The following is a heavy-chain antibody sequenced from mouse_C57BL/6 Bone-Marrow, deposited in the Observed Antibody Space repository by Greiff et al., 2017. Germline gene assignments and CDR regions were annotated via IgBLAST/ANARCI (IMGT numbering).Heavy chain of an antibody. CDR2: IDPETGGT. D-gene: IGHD1-1*01. CDR3: TGSSYLGDY. J-gene: IGHJ2*01. CDR1: GYTFTDYE. Sequence: LVESGAELVRPGASVTLSCKASGYTFTDYEMHWVKQTPVHGLEWIGAIDPETGGTAYNQKFKGKAILTADKSSSTAYMELRSLTSEDSAVYYCTGSSYLGDYWGQGTTLTVSS. V-gene: IGHV1-15*01.